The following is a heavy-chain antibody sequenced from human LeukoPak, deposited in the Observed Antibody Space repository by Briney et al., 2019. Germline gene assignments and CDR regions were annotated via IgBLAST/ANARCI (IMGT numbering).Heavy chain of an antibody. CDR3: ARDYDILTTGWFDP. Sequence: ASVKVSCKASGNSFTRYYMHWVRQAPGQGLEWMGIINPGGGSTRYAQKFQGRVTMTRDTSTSTVYMELSSLRSEDTAVYYCARDYDILTTGWFDPWGQGTLVTVSS. V-gene: IGHV1-46*01. CDR1: GNSFTRYY. D-gene: IGHD3-9*01. CDR2: INPGGGST. J-gene: IGHJ5*02.